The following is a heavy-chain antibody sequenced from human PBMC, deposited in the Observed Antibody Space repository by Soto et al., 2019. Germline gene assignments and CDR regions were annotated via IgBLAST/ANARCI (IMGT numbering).Heavy chain of an antibody. J-gene: IGHJ4*02. CDR2: IYYSGST. CDR1: GGSISSYY. CDR3: ARRWGDYFDY. Sequence: SETLSLSCTVSGGSISSYYWSWIRQPPGKGLEWIGYIYYSGSTNYNPSLKSRVTISVDTSKNQFSLKLSLKLSSVTAADTAVYYCARRWGDYFDYWGQGTLVTVSS. V-gene: IGHV4-59*08. D-gene: IGHD3-16*01.